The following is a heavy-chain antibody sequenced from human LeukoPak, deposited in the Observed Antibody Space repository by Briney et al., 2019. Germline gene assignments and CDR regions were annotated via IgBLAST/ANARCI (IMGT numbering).Heavy chain of an antibody. CDR2: IRYDGSNK. D-gene: IGHD2-2*01. CDR3: AKAYCASTICYGGGKIDY. Sequence: GGSLRLSCGASGFTFNNYVMHWVRQAPGKGPEWVAFIRYDGSNKYYADSVKGRFTISRDDSKNTLYLQMNSLRVEDTAVYYCAKAYCASTICYGGGKIDYWGQGTLVTVSS. CDR1: GFTFNNYV. V-gene: IGHV3-30*02. J-gene: IGHJ4*02.